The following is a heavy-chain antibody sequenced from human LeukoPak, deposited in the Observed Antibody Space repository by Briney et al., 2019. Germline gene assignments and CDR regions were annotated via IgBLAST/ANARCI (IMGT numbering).Heavy chain of an antibody. D-gene: IGHD4-17*01. CDR3: ARLGKYDDYGGAFDY. J-gene: IGHJ4*02. CDR1: GGSFSGYY. V-gene: IGHV4-34*01. CDR2: INHSGST. Sequence: SETLSLTCAVYGGSFSGYYWSWIRQPPGKGLEWVGEINHSGSTNYNPSLKSRVTISVDTSKNQFSLKLSSVTAADTAVYYCARLGKYDDYGGAFDYWGQGTLVTVSS.